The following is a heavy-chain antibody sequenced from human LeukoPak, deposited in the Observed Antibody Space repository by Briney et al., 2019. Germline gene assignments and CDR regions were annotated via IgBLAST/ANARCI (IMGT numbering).Heavy chain of an antibody. CDR1: GGSFSDYY. D-gene: IGHD5-24*01. V-gene: IGHV4-34*01. CDR3: ARGGRWLQF. Sequence: ASETLSLTCAVYGGSFSDYYWSWIRQPPRKGLEWIGEINHSGSTNYNPSLKSRVTISVDTSKNQFSLKLSSVTAADTAVYYCARGGRWLQFWGQGTLVTVSS. J-gene: IGHJ4*02. CDR2: INHSGST.